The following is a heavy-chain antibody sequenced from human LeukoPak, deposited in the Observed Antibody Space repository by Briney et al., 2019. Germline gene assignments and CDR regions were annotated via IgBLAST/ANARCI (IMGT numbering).Heavy chain of an antibody. D-gene: IGHD2-21*01. CDR2: ISSSGSYI. Sequence: PGGSLRLSCVASGFTFSSYEMNWVRQAPGKGLEWDSSISSSGSYIYSADSLKGRFTISRDNAQNSLFLQMSSLRAEDTAVYFCARDPNLLAFDIWGQGTMVTVSS. V-gene: IGHV3-21*01. J-gene: IGHJ3*02. CDR1: GFTFSSYE. CDR3: ARDPNLLAFDI.